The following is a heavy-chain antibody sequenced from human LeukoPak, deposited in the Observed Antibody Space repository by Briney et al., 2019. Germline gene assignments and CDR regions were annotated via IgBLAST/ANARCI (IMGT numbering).Heavy chain of an antibody. Sequence: SETLSLTCTVSGGSISSYYWSWIRQPPGKGLEWIGYIYYSGSTNYNPSLKSRVTISVDTSKNQFSLKLSSVTAADTAVYYCARDTDIAAAGWTEYFQHWGQGTLVTVSS. V-gene: IGHV4-59*01. CDR1: GGSISSYY. D-gene: IGHD6-13*01. J-gene: IGHJ1*01. CDR3: ARDTDIAAAGWTEYFQH. CDR2: IYYSGST.